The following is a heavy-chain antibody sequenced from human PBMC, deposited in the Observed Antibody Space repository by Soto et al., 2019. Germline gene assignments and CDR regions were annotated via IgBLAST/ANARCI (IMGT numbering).Heavy chain of an antibody. CDR1: GGSVNGYY. CDR2: INHTGGT. J-gene: IGHJ5*02. V-gene: IGHV4-34*01. D-gene: IGHD3-3*01. Sequence: SETLSLTCAVYGGSVNGYYWNWIRQPPGKGLEWIGEINHTGGTHYNPSLKSRATMSVDTSKNQFSLRLSSVTAADTAIYYCATRITVFGLLIPPFDPCGQGTQVTVSS. CDR3: ATRITVFGLLIPPFDP.